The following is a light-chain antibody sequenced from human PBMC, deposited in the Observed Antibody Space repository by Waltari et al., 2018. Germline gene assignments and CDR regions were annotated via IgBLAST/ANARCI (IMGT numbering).Light chain of an antibody. CDR2: KAS. V-gene: IGKV1-5*03. CDR1: QTIGNW. CDR3: QHYNSYPWT. Sequence: DIQMTQSPYTLSASVGDRVTITCRASQTIGNWLAWYQQKPGKAPKVLIYKASSLESGVPARFSGSGSGTEFTLTISSLQPDDLATYYCQHYNSYPWTFGQWTKVEIK. J-gene: IGKJ1*01.